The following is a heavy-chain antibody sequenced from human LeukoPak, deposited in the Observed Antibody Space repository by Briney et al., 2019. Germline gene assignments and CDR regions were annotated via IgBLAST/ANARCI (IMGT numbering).Heavy chain of an antibody. Sequence: GGSLRLSCAASGFAFSSYWMSWVRQAPGKGLEWVANIKQDGSEKYYVDSVKGRFTISRDNAKNSLYLQMNSLRAEDTAVYYCARPYSSGWDNWFDPWGQGTLVTVSS. J-gene: IGHJ5*02. CDR2: IKQDGSEK. V-gene: IGHV3-7*01. CDR3: ARPYSSGWDNWFDP. CDR1: GFAFSSYW. D-gene: IGHD6-19*01.